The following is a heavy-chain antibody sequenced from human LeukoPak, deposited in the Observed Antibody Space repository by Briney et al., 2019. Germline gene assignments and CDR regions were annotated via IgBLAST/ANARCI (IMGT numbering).Heavy chain of an antibody. CDR2: ISSSGSTI. Sequence: QPGGSLRLSCAASGFTFSSYEMNWVRQAPGKGLEWVSYISSSGSTIYYADSVKGRFTISRDNAKNSLYLQMNSLRAEDTAVYYCAREADIAAAGTSPEIYGMDVWGQGTTVTVSS. D-gene: IGHD6-13*01. J-gene: IGHJ6*02. CDR1: GFTFSSYE. V-gene: IGHV3-48*03. CDR3: AREADIAAAGTSPEIYGMDV.